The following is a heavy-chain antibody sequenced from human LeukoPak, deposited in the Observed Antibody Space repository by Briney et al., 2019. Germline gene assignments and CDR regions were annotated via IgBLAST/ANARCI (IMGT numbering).Heavy chain of an antibody. CDR3: ARGGSIVGATPHDAFDI. J-gene: IGHJ3*02. D-gene: IGHD1-26*01. V-gene: IGHV4-59*01. Sequence: PPETLSLTCTVSAAPITSYYWSWIRQPPGKGLEWIGYIYYSGSTNYNPSLKSRVAISVDTSKNQVSLRLSSVTAADTAVYYCARGGSIVGATPHDAFDIWGQGTVVTVS. CDR2: IYYSGST. CDR1: AAPITSYY.